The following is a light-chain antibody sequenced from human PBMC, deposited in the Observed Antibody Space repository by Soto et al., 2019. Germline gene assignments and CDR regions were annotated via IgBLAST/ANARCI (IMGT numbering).Light chain of an antibody. CDR3: ASYTGSDTLV. Sequence: QSALTQPPSASGSPGQSVTISCTGTSSDVGGYNYVSWYQQHPGKAPKLMIYEVSKRPSGVPDRLSGSKSGNTASLTVSGLQVQDEADYYCASYTGSDTLVFGGGTKLTVL. CDR2: EVS. J-gene: IGLJ2*01. V-gene: IGLV2-8*01. CDR1: SSDVGGYNY.